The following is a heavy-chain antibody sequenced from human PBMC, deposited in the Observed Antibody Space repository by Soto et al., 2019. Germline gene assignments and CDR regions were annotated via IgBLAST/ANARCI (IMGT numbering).Heavy chain of an antibody. D-gene: IGHD6-19*01. V-gene: IGHV4-34*01. J-gene: IGHJ4*02. Sequence: SETLSLTCAVYGGSFSGYYWSWIRQPPGKGLGWIGEISHSGSTNYNPSLKSRVTISLDTSKNQFSLRLRSMTAADTAVYYCASYNGWFYRTYFDYWGQGTLVTVSS. CDR3: ASYNGWFYRTYFDY. CDR1: GGSFSGYY. CDR2: ISHSGST.